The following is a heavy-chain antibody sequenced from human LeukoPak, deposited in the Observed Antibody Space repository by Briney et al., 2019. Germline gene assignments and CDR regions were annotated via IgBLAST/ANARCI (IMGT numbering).Heavy chain of an antibody. CDR1: GFTFSNAW. V-gene: IGHV3-15*01. D-gene: IGHD3-22*01. CDR3: TTDLGVYYDSSGYYLPFDY. CDR2: IISKTDGGTT. Sequence: PGGSLRLSCAASGFTFSNAWMSWVRQAPGKGLEWVGRIISKTDGGTTDYAAPVKGRFTISRDDSKNTLYLQMDSLKTEDTAVYYCTTDLGVYYDSSGYYLPFDYWGQGTLVTVSS. J-gene: IGHJ4*02.